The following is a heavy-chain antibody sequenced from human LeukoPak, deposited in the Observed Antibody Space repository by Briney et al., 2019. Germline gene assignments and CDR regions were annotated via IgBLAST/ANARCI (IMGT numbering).Heavy chain of an antibody. CDR1: GFTFSSYS. D-gene: IGHD4-23*01. CDR2: ISSSSSYI. V-gene: IGHV3-21*01. Sequence: GGSRRLSCAASGFTFSSYSMNWVRQAPGKGLEWVSSISSSSSYIYYADSVKGRFTISRDNAKNSLYLQMNSLRAEDTAVYYCARDFNLGVTSWYFDYWGQGTLVTVSS. J-gene: IGHJ4*02. CDR3: ARDFNLGVTSWYFDY.